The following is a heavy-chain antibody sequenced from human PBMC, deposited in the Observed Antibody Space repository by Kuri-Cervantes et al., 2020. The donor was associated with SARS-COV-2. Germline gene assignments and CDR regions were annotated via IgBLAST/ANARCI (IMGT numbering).Heavy chain of an antibody. CDR3: AKGIVVAATWGFDY. CDR2: RRYDGSNK. CDR1: GFTFSSYG. V-gene: IGHV3-30*02. Sequence: GESLKSSCAASGFTFSSYGMHWVRQAPGKGLEWVAFRRYDGSNKYYADSVKGRFTISRDNSKNTLYLQMNSLRAEDTAVYYCAKGIVVAATWGFDYWGQGTMVTVSS. J-gene: IGHJ4*02. D-gene: IGHD6-19*01.